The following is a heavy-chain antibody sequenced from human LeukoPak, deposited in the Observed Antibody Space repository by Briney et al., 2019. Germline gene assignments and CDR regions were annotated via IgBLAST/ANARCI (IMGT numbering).Heavy chain of an antibody. V-gene: IGHV1-69*05. CDR2: IIPIFGTA. CDR1: GGTFISYA. Sequence: SVKVSCKASGGTFISYAISWVRQAAGQGLEWRGGIIPIFGTANYAQKFQGRVTITTDESTSTAYMELSRLRSADSAVYFCARGLAAIAIFDSSGQGPLVTVSS. J-gene: IGHJ4*02. D-gene: IGHD6-6*01. CDR3: ARGLAAIAIFDS.